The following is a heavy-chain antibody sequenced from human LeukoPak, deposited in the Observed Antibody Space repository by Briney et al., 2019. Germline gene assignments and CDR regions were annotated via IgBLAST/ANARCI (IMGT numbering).Heavy chain of an antibody. J-gene: IGHJ5*02. D-gene: IGHD6-13*01. CDR3: ARGLRYSHDPLSESWFDP. Sequence: PSETLSLTCTVSGGSISSYYWSWIRQPPGKGLEWIGEINHSGSTNYNPSLKSRVTISVDTSKNQFSLKLSSVTAADTAVYYCARGLRYSHDPLSESWFDPWGQGTLVTVSS. CDR1: GGSISSYY. V-gene: IGHV4-34*01. CDR2: INHSGST.